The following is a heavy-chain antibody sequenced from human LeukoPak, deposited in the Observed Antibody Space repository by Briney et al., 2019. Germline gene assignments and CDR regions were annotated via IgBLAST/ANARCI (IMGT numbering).Heavy chain of an antibody. J-gene: IGHJ4*02. Sequence: GGSLRLSCAASGFTFSGSAMHWVRQASGKGLEWVGRIRSKANSYATAYAASVKDRFTTSRDDSKNTAYLQMNSLKTEDTAVYYCTREPAGTVDYWGRGALVTVSS. CDR1: GFTFSGSA. CDR2: IRSKANSYAT. V-gene: IGHV3-73*01. CDR3: TREPAGTVDY. D-gene: IGHD6-13*01.